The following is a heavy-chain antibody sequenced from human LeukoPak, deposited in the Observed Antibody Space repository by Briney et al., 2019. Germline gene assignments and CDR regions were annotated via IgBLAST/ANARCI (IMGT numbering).Heavy chain of an antibody. V-gene: IGHV3-33*01. D-gene: IGHD3-22*01. CDR3: ARDSSMIKGNWFDP. CDR2: IWYDGSNE. J-gene: IGHJ5*02. Sequence: GGPLRLSCAASGFTFRNFGMHWVRQPPGQGLEWVAMIWYDGSNENFADSVKGRFTISRDNSKNTLYLEMNSLRAEDTAMYYRARDSSMIKGNWFDPWGQGTLVIVSS. CDR1: GFTFRNFG.